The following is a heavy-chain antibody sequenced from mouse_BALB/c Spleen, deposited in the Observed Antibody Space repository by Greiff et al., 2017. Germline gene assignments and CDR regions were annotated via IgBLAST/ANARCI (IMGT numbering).Heavy chain of an antibody. J-gene: IGHJ4*01. CDR3: ARHRNGYDEGNAMDY. V-gene: IGHV5-9-3*01. D-gene: IGHD2-2*01. CDR2: ISSGGSYT. Sequence: EVKLVESGGGLVKPGGSLKLSCAASGFTFSSYAMSWVRQTPEKRLEWVATISSGGSYTYYPDSVKGRFTISRDNAKNTLYLQMSSLRSEDTAMYYCARHRNGYDEGNAMDYWGQGTSVTVSS. CDR1: GFTFSSYA.